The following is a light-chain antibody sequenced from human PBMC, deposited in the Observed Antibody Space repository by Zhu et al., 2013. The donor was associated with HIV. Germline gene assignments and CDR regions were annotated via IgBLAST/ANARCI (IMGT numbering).Light chain of an antibody. Sequence: DVQMTQSPTTLSASVGDRVTITCRATENIRSWLAWYQQKPGKAPKLLLYKASDLEIGVPSRFSGTGSGTEFTLTINNLQPDDFATYYCQQYYSYSWTFGQGTKVEIK. V-gene: IGKV1-5*03. CDR1: ENIRSW. J-gene: IGKJ1*01. CDR2: KAS. CDR3: QQYYSYSWT.